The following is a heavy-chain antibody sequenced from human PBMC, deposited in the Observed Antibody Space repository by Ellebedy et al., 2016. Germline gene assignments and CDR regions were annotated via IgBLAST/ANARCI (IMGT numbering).Heavy chain of an antibody. J-gene: IGHJ6*02. V-gene: IGHV4-39*01. CDR1: GGSVSSSSYY. Sequence: SETLSLTCTVSGGSVSSSSYYWGWIRQPPGTGLEWIASSYYTGSIYYNPSLKSRVTISVDTSRNQVSLKLTSVTAADTAMYYCVRHGRGGGWFGPGYCYPMDVWGQGTTVTVSS. D-gene: IGHD6-19*01. CDR3: VRHGRGGGWFGPGYCYPMDV. CDR2: SYYTGSI.